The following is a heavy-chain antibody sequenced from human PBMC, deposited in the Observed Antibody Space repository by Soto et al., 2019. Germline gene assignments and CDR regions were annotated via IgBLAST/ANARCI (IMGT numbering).Heavy chain of an antibody. V-gene: IGHV4-59*01. CDR3: ARATGDGYMVYYYYMDV. D-gene: IGHD5-12*01. J-gene: IGHJ6*03. CDR2: IYYSGST. CDR1: GGSISSYY. Sequence: SETLSLTCTVSGGSISSYYWSWIRQPPGKGLEWIGYIYYSGSTNYNPSLKSRVTISVDTSKNQFSLKLSSVTAADTAVYYCARATGDGYMVYYYYMDVWGKGTTVTVS.